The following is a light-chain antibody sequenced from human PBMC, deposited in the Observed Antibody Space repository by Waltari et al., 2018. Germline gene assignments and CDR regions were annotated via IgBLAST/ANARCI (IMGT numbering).Light chain of an antibody. CDR3: QAWDSSTVV. CDR2: QDS. J-gene: IGLJ2*01. Sequence: SYELTQPPSVSVSPGQTASITGTGDKLGDKYACWYQHKPGQSPVLVIYQDSKPPSGIPERFSGSNSGNTATLTISGTQAMDEADYYCQAWDSSTVVFGGGTKLTVL. V-gene: IGLV3-1*01. CDR1: KLGDKY.